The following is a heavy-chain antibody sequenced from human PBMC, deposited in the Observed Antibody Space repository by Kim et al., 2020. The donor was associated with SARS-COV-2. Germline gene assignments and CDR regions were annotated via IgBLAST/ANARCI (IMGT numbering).Heavy chain of an antibody. V-gene: IGHV3-11*06. Sequence: VKGRFTIPRDNAKNSLYLQRNSLRAEDTAVYYCARDTPYYYGSGSYYWFDPWGQGTLVTVSS. CDR3: ARDTPYYYGSGSYYWFDP. D-gene: IGHD3-10*01. J-gene: IGHJ5*02.